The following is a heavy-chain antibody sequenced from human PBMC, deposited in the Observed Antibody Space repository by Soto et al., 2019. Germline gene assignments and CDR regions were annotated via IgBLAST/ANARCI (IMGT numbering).Heavy chain of an antibody. V-gene: IGHV4-59*01. CDR2: IYYSGST. CDR3: ARVWGSSSWSPFDY. CDR1: GGSISSYY. Sequence: SETLSLTCTVSGGSISSYYWSWIRQPPGKGLEWIGYIYYSGSTNYNPSLKSRVPISIDTSKNQFSLKLSSVTAADTAVYYCARVWGSSSWSPFDYWGQGTLVTVSS. D-gene: IGHD6-13*01. J-gene: IGHJ4*02.